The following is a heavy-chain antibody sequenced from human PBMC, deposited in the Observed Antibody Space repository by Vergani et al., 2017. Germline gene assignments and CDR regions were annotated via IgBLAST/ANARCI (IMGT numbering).Heavy chain of an antibody. J-gene: IGHJ5*02. CDR2: ISSSGSTI. CDR1: GGSFSGYY. CDR3: ARERGYRSSSNWFDP. V-gene: IGHV3-11*04. Sequence: QVQLQQWGAGLLKPSETLSLTCAVYGGSFSGYYWSWIRQPPGKGLEWVSYISSSGSTIYYADSVKGRFTISRDNAKNSLYLQMNSLRAEDTAVYYCARERGYRSSSNWFDPWGQGTLVTVSS. D-gene: IGHD6-6*01.